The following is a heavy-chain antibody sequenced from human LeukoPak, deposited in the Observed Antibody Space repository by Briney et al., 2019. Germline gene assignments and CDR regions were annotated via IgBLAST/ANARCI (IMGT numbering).Heavy chain of an antibody. D-gene: IGHD5-12*01. CDR2: ISSSGSTI. Sequence: GGSLRLSCAASGFTFSSYEMNWVRQAPGKGLEWVSYISSSGSTIYYADSVKGRFTISRDNAKNSLYLQMNSLRAEDTAVYYCARVRGLRIVDYWGQGTLVTVSS. CDR1: GFTFSSYE. J-gene: IGHJ4*02. V-gene: IGHV3-48*03. CDR3: ARVRGLRIVDY.